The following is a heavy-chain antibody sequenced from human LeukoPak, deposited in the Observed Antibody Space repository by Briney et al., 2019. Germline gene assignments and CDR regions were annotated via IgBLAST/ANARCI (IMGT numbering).Heavy chain of an antibody. D-gene: IGHD6-19*01. CDR1: GGSISSDY. J-gene: IGHJ1*01. CDR2: MYISGST. V-gene: IGHV4-4*07. Sequence: SETLSLTCTVSGGSISSDYWSWIRQPAGKGLEWIGRMYISGSTDHNPPLKSRVTMSLDTSKNQFSLKLTSVTAADTAVYYCARGGWYPESFQHWGQGALVTVSS. CDR3: ARGGWYPESFQH.